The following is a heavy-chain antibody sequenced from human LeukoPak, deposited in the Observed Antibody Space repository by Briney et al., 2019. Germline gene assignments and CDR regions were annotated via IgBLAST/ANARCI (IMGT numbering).Heavy chain of an antibody. CDR2: INPGDSDT. CDR1: GYTFTNYW. D-gene: IGHD1-26*01. CDR3: ARRIALGRLDY. V-gene: IGHV5-51*01. Sequence: GESLRISCKGSGYTFTNYWIGWVRQVPGKGLEWMGIINPGDSDTRYSPSLQGQVTMSADKSISTAYLQWSSPKASDTAIYYCARRIALGRLDYWGQGTLVTASS. J-gene: IGHJ4*02.